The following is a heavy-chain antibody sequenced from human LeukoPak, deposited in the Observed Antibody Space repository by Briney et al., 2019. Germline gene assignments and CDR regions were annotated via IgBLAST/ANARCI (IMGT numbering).Heavy chain of an antibody. V-gene: IGHV4-59*01. D-gene: IGHD3-3*02. CDR1: GGSFSGYY. J-gene: IGHJ4*02. Sequence: KTSETLSLTCAVYGGSFSGYYWSWIRQPPGKGLEWIGYIYYSGSTNYNPSLKSRVTISVDTSKNQFSLKLSSVTAADTAVYYCARAWTHFRFDYWGQGTLVTVSS. CDR3: ARAWTHFRFDY. CDR2: IYYSGST.